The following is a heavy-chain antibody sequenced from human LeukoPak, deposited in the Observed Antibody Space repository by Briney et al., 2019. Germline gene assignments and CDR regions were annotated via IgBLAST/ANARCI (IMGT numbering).Heavy chain of an antibody. V-gene: IGHV4-59*08. CDR1: GGSISSYY. Sequence: SETLSLTCTVSGGSISSYYWSWIRQPPGKGLEWIAYMDYSGSTFYNPSLKSRVSTSVDTSKNQFSLKVRSVTAADTAVYYCARHGGGYTLDYWGQGTLVTVSS. D-gene: IGHD5-12*01. J-gene: IGHJ4*02. CDR3: ARHGGGYTLDY. CDR2: MDYSGST.